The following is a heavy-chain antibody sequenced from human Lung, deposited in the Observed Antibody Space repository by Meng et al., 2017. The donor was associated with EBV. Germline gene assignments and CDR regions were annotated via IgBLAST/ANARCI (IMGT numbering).Heavy chain of an antibody. V-gene: IGHV1-69*01. D-gene: IGHD3-10*01. CDR3: ASESGRGFTPDY. CDR2: LIPMSDAP. J-gene: IGHJ4*02. CDR1: GGTFRSDA. Sequence: QVRSVQSGAEVQKPGSPGKVSCQTSGGTFRSDAVSWVRQAPGPGLEWMGGLIPMSDAPHYAQKFQDRVRITADESTSTHYMDLSGLRSEDTAVYYCASESGRGFTPDYWGQGTLVTVSS.